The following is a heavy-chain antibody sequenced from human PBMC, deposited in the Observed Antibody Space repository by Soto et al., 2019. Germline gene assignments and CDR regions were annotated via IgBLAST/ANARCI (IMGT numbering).Heavy chain of an antibody. CDR1: GFTFSSYE. J-gene: IGHJ4*02. CDR2: ISANGNSI. Sequence: LRLSCAASGFTFSSYEMNWVRQAPGRGLEWISYISANGNSIYYADSVRGRFTVSRDSAKNSLYLQMNSLRAEDTAVYYCAREDINCGGDCFYLWGQGTLVTVSS. D-gene: IGHD2-21*01. CDR3: AREDINCGGDCFYL. V-gene: IGHV3-48*03.